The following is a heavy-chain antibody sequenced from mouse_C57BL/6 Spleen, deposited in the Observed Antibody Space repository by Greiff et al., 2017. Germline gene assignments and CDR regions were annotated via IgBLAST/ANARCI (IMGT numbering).Heavy chain of an antibody. Sequence: VQLQQPGAELVTPGASVKLSCKASGYTFTSYWMHWLKQRPGQGLEWIGLIHPNSGSTNYNEKFKSKATLTVDKSSSTAYMQLSSLTSEDSAVYYCARIRIYYDYDGARDYWGQGTSVTVSS. J-gene: IGHJ4*01. D-gene: IGHD2-4*01. CDR3: ARIRIYYDYDGARDY. V-gene: IGHV1-64*01. CDR2: IHPNSGST. CDR1: GYTFTSYW.